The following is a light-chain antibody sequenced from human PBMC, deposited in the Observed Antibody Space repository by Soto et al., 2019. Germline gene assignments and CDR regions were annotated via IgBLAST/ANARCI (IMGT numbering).Light chain of an antibody. CDR1: QGISSY. CDR3: QQLNSYPIT. J-gene: IGKJ5*01. V-gene: IGKV1-9*01. CDR2: AAS. Sequence: IQLTQSPSSLSASVGDRVTNTCRASQGISSYLAWYQQKPGKAPKLLIYAASTLQSGVPSRFSGSGSGTDFTLTISSLQPEDFATYYCQQLNSYPITLGQGTRLEIK.